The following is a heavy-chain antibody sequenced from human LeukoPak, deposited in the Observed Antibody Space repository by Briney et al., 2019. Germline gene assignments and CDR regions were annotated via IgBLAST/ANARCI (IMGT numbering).Heavy chain of an antibody. CDR3: ARRRGYYDSSGYYFRLDFDY. J-gene: IGHJ4*02. D-gene: IGHD3-22*01. CDR2: IRYDGSNK. Sequence: GGSLRLSCAASGFTFSSYGMHWVRQAPGKGLEWVAFIRYDGSNKYYADSVKGRFTISRDNSKNTLYLQMNSLRAEDTAVYYCARRRGYYDSSGYYFRLDFDYWGQGTLVTVSS. CDR1: GFTFSSYG. V-gene: IGHV3-30*02.